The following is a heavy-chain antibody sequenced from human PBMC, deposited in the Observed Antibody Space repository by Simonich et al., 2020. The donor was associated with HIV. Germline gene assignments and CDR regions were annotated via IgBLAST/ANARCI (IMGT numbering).Heavy chain of an antibody. V-gene: IGHV1-3*01. D-gene: IGHD3-22*01. J-gene: IGHJ5*02. CDR1: GYTLTSYA. CDR2: INASNGKT. Sequence: QVQLVQSGAEVKKPGASVKVSCKASGYTLTSYAIHWVRQAPGQRLEWMGWINASNGKTKYSQKFQGRVTITRDTSANTAYMELSSLRSEDTAVYYCARVLAYYDSSGYSGNWFDPWGQGTLVTVSS. CDR3: ARVLAYYDSSGYSGNWFDP.